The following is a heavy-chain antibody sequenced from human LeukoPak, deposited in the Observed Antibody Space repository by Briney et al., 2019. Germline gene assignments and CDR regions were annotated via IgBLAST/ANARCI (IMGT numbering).Heavy chain of an antibody. CDR1: GFTFSSYS. J-gene: IGHJ4*02. D-gene: IGHD6-25*01. CDR2: ISTSSSSI. CDR3: ARDLAAVLFDL. V-gene: IGHV3-48*01. Sequence: PGGTLRLSCAASGFTFSSYSMNWVREAPGKGLEWVSYISTSSSSIYYADSVKGRFSTSRDNAQNSLYLQKNSPRAADTALYYCARDLAAVLFDLWGQGT.